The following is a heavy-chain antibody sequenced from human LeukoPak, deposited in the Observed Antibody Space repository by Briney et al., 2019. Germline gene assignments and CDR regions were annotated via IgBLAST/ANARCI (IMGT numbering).Heavy chain of an antibody. V-gene: IGHV4-61*02. J-gene: IGHJ4*02. D-gene: IGHD6-6*01. CDR2: IYTSGST. Sequence: TLSLTCTVSGGSISSGSYYWSWIRQPAGKGLEWIGRIYTSGSTNYNPSLKSRVTISVDTSKNQFSLKLSSVTAADTAVYYCARDPGYSSSYAFDYWGQGTLVTVSS. CDR1: GGSISSGSYY. CDR3: ARDPGYSSSYAFDY.